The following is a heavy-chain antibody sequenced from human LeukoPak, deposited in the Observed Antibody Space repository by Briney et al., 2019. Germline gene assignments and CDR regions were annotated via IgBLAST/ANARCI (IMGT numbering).Heavy chain of an antibody. Sequence: ASVKVSCKASGYSFTSYVMHWVRQAPGQRLEWMGWINAGNGNTKYSQKFQGRVTINRDTSASTVYMELSSLRFEDTAVYYCARSQYSSSWWGGFDVWGQGTLVTVSS. CDR3: ARSQYSSSWWGGFDV. J-gene: IGHJ3*01. CDR2: INAGNGNT. D-gene: IGHD6-13*01. V-gene: IGHV1-3*01. CDR1: GYSFTSYV.